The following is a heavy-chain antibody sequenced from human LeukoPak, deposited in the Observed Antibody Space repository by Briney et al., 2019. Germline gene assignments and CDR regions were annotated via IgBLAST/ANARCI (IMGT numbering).Heavy chain of an antibody. D-gene: IGHD3-10*01. CDR3: ARDDYYGSGGFDY. CDR1: GLTFSSYW. V-gene: IGHV3-74*01. Sequence: GGSLRLSCAASGLTFSSYWMHWVRQAPGKGLGWASRINTDGSSTSYADSVKGRFTISRDNAKNTLYLQMNSLRAEDTAVYYCARDDYYGSGGFDYWGQGTLVTVSS. CDR2: INTDGSST. J-gene: IGHJ4*02.